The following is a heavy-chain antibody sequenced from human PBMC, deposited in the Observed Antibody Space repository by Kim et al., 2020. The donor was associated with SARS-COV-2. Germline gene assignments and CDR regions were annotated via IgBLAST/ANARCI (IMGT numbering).Heavy chain of an antibody. V-gene: IGHV4-59*13. CDR2: IYYSGST. CDR1: GGSISSYY. CDR3: ASSYGSGSPVVY. D-gene: IGHD3-10*01. J-gene: IGHJ4*02. Sequence: SETLSLTYTVSGGSISSYYWSWIRQPPGKGLEWIGYIYYSGSTNYNPSLKSRVTISVDTSKNQFSLKLSSVTAADTAVYYCASSYGSGSPVVYWGQGTLVTVSS.